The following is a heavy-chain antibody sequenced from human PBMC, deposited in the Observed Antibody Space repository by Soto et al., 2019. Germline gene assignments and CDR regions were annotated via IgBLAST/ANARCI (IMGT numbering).Heavy chain of an antibody. V-gene: IGHV3-13*01. Sequence: GGSLRLSCAASGFTFSSYDMHWVRQATGKGLEWVSAIGTAGDTYYPGSVKGRFTISRENAKNSLYLQMNSLRAGDTAVYYCARGVDDFWSGYYKKAGYYYYYMDVWGKGTTVTVSS. D-gene: IGHD3-3*01. CDR1: GFTFSSYD. J-gene: IGHJ6*03. CDR3: ARGVDDFWSGYYKKAGYYYYYMDV. CDR2: IGTAGDT.